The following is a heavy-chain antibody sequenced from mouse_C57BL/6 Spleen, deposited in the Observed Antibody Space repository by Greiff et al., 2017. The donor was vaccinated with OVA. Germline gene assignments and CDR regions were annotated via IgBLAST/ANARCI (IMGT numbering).Heavy chain of an antibody. J-gene: IGHJ1*03. V-gene: IGHV1-53*01. Sequence: VQLQQPGAELVKPGASVKLSCKASGYTFTSYWMHWVKQRTGQGLEWIGNINPSNGGTNYNEQFKSKATLTVDKSSSTAYMELSSLTSEDSAVDYCARNGDWYFDVWGTGTTVTVSA. D-gene: IGHD1-1*02. CDR1: GYTFTSYW. CDR2: INPSNGGT. CDR3: ARNGDWYFDV.